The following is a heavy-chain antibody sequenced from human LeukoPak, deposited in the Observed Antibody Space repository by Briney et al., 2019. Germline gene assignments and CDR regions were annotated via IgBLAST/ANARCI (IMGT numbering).Heavy chain of an antibody. CDR3: AGLFPPGSAFDI. CDR2: IIPIFGTA. V-gene: IGHV1-69*01. CDR1: GGTLTIYA. D-gene: IGHD3-10*02. J-gene: IGHJ3*02. Sequence: SVKVSCKASGGTLTIYAISWVRQAPGQGLKWMGGIIPIFGTANYAQKFQGRVTITADESTSTAYMELSSLRSEDTAVYYCAGLFPPGSAFDIWGQGTMVTVSS.